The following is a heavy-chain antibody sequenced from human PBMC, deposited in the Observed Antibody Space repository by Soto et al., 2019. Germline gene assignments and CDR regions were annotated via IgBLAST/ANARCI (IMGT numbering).Heavy chain of an antibody. V-gene: IGHV1-69*01. CDR2: IITAFGPA. CDR1: GGTLNNYA. Sequence: QVQLVQSGAEVKKPGSSLKVSCTASGGTLNNYAISWLRQAPGQGLEWMGGIITAFGPAIYAQKFQGRVSITADECTQTAHTDLSSLSTEEAAGDYCAAGGSWARLDNWGQGTLVTVSS. CDR3: AAGGSWARLDN. J-gene: IGHJ4*02. D-gene: IGHD6-13*01.